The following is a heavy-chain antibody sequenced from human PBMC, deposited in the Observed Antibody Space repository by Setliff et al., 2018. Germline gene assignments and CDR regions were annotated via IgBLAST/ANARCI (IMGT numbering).Heavy chain of an antibody. CDR1: GYIFTSYY. V-gene: IGHV1-46*01. CDR3: ARGDYSNPCDY. Sequence: ASVKVSCKASGYIFTSYYIHWVRQAPGQGLEWMGLFNPSGGSTKYAEKFQGRVTLTRDTSTSTVYLDLSSLRFEDTAIYYCARGDYSNPCDYWGQGTPVTVSS. J-gene: IGHJ4*02. D-gene: IGHD4-4*01. CDR2: FNPSGGST.